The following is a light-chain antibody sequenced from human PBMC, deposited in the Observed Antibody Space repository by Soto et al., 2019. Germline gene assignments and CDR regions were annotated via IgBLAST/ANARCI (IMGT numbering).Light chain of an antibody. CDR1: QSISRY. Sequence: DIQVTQSPSSLSASVGDRVTITCRASQSISRYLNWYRQKPGKAPSLLIYGASNLQRGVPSRFTDSGSGTDFNLNISSLQPEDFATIYCPQSYTSPYTFGQGTKLEIK. V-gene: IGKV1-39*01. J-gene: IGKJ2*01. CDR2: GAS. CDR3: PQSYTSPYT.